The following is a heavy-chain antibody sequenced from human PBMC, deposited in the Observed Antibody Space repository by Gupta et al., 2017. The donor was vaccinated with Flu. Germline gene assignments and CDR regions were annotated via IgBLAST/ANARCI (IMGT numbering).Heavy chain of an antibody. CDR2: INPNSGGT. J-gene: IGHJ6*02. D-gene: IGHD3-3*01. CDR3: ARDFRTFWSGYHSNYYYYYGMDV. Sequence: QAPGQGLEWMGWINPNSGGTNYAQKFQGRVTMTRDTSISTAYMELSRLRSDDTAVYYCARDFRTFWSGYHSNYYYYYGMDVWGQGTTVTVSS. V-gene: IGHV1-2*02.